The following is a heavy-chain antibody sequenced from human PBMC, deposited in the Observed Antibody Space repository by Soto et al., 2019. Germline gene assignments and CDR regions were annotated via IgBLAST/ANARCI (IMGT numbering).Heavy chain of an antibody. Sequence: QVQLVQSGAEVKKPGASVKVSCKASGYTFVSHDINWVRQATGQGLEWLGWMNPNSGNTGYAQKFQGRVTMTKNTSISTAYMELSSLRSEDTAVYYCARGRAICNWNHNWFDPWGQGTLVIVSS. V-gene: IGHV1-8*01. CDR3: ARGRAICNWNHNWFDP. CDR2: MNPNSGNT. D-gene: IGHD1-20*01. CDR1: GYTFVSHD. J-gene: IGHJ5*02.